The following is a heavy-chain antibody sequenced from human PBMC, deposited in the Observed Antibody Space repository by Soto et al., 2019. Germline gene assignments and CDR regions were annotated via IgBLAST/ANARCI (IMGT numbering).Heavy chain of an antibody. CDR3: ARGSFMVRGVTTFNYYGMDV. D-gene: IGHD3-10*01. V-gene: IGHV1-69*06. J-gene: IGHJ6*02. CDR2: IIPIFGTA. CDR1: GGTLSSYA. Sequence: SVKVSCKASGGTLSSYAISWVRQAPGQGLEWMGGIIPIFGTANYAQKFQGRVTITADKSTSTAYMELRSLRSEDTAVYYCARGSFMVRGVTTFNYYGMDVWGQGTTVTVSS.